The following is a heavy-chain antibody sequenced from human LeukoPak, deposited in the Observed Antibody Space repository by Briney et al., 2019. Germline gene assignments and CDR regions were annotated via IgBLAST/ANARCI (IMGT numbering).Heavy chain of an antibody. D-gene: IGHD3-10*01. CDR2: VYYTGST. V-gene: IGHV4-39*07. J-gene: IGHJ5*02. CDR1: GDSISSSSYY. CDR3: ARGGYYGSGNDFRFDP. Sequence: PSETLSLTCTVSGDSISSSSYYWDWIRQPPGKGLEWIGSVYYTGSTDYNSSLKSRVTISVDTSKNQFSLKLSSVTAADTAVYYCARGGYYGSGNDFRFDPWGQGTLVTVSS.